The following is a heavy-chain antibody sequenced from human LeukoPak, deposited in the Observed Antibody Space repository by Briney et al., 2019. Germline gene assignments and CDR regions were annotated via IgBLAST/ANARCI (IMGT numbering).Heavy chain of an antibody. D-gene: IGHD3-10*01. Sequence: GGSLRLSCAASGFSVSSNYMNWVRQAPGKGLEWVSVIYSGGSGGSTYYADSVRGRFTISRDNSKNTFYLQMNSLRAEDTAVYYCVGYHSESPAPWGQGTLVTVSS. CDR3: VGYHSESPAP. J-gene: IGHJ5*02. CDR1: GFSVSSNY. V-gene: IGHV3-53*01. CDR2: IYSGGSGGST.